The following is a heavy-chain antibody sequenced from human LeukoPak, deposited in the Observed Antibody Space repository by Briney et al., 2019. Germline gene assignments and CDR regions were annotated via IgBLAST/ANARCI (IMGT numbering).Heavy chain of an antibody. CDR2: INWNGGST. CDR3: TSGYYYKDAFDI. V-gene: IGHV3-20*04. CDR1: GFTFDDYG. D-gene: IGHD3-22*01. Sequence: PGGSLRLSCAASGFTFDDYGMSWVRQAPGKGLEWVSGINWNGGSTGYADSVKGRFTISRDNSKNTLYLEMNSLRPEDTALYYCTSGYYYKDAFDIWGQGTMVTVSS. J-gene: IGHJ3*02.